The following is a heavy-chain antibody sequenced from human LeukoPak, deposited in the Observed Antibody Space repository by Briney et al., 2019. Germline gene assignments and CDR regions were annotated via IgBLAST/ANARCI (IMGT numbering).Heavy chain of an antibody. D-gene: IGHD3-9*01. Sequence: SETLSLTCAVYGGSSSGYYWSWIRQPPGKGLEWIGEINHSGSTNYNPSLKSRVTISVDTSKNQLSLKLSSVTAADTAVYYCARLPHYDILTGLGGFDPWGQGTLVTVSS. CDR1: GGSSSGYY. J-gene: IGHJ5*02. CDR3: ARLPHYDILTGLGGFDP. CDR2: INHSGST. V-gene: IGHV4-34*01.